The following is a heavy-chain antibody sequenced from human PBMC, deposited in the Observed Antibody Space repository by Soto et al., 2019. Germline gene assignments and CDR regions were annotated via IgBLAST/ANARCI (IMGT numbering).Heavy chain of an antibody. CDR3: ALAPAAHILH. J-gene: IGHJ1*01. CDR2: INPSGST. V-gene: IGHV4-34*01. Sequence: QVQLQQWGAGLLKPSETLSLTCAVYGGSLSAYYWNWIRQPPGKGLEWIGEINPSGSTNYNPSLKSRVTISVDTSKNQFSLKLTSVTAADTAVYHCALAPAAHILHWGQGTLVTVSS. D-gene: IGHD2-2*01. CDR1: GGSLSAYY.